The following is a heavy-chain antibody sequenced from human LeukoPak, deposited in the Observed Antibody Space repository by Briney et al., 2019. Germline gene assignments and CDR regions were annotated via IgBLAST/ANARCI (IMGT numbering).Heavy chain of an antibody. CDR1: GFTFSSYA. CDR3: VKDPEDGGEALFSYYYGMDV. V-gene: IGHV3-64D*06. Sequence: GGSLRLSCSASGFTFSSYAMHWVRQAPGKGLEYVSAISSNGGSTYYADSVKGRFTISRDNSKNTLYLQMSSLRAEDTAVYYCVKDPEDGGEALFSYYYGMDVWGQGTLVTVSS. D-gene: IGHD2-21*01. CDR2: ISSNGGST. J-gene: IGHJ6*02.